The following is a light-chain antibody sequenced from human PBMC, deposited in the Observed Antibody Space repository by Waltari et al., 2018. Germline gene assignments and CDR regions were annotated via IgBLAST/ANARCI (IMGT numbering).Light chain of an antibody. V-gene: IGLV2-23*01. CDR2: GAT. Sequence: QSALTQPASVSGSPGQSITLSCTGTSNDIGNYDLVSWYQQRPGEAPKLLMYGATKRPSGVSNRFSGSKSGKTAPLTISGLQTEDEADYYCFSFVAANSFVFGPGTKVTVL. CDR1: SNDIGNYDL. J-gene: IGLJ1*01. CDR3: FSFVAANSFV.